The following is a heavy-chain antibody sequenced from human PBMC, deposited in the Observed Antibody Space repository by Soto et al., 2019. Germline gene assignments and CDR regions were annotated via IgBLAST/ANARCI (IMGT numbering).Heavy chain of an antibody. J-gene: IGHJ4*02. CDR1: GYNFANYW. Sequence: GESLKISCKGSGYNFANYWIGWVRQMPGKGLEWMGMIFPGDSDTKNSPSLQGQITMSVDKSDSSAYLQWRSLKASDTAMYYCAAAYTTVPHGFDIWGQGTLVTVSP. V-gene: IGHV5-51*01. CDR3: AAAYTTVPHGFDI. D-gene: IGHD1-26*01. CDR2: IFPGDSDT.